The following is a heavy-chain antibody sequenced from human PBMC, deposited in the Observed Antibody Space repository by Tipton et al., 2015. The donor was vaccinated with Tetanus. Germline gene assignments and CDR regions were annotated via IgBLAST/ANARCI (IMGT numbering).Heavy chain of an antibody. Sequence: SLRLSCAASGFTFSSYNMNWVRQAPGKGLEWLSYISGTGSTIDYADSVKGRFTIARDNTKNSLYLQMNGLSDDETAVYFSARDVRPILGVAHPFDSWGQGTLVTVSS. V-gene: IGHV3-48*02. J-gene: IGHJ5*01. CDR1: GFTFSSYN. CDR2: ISGTGSTI. D-gene: IGHD3-3*01. CDR3: ARDVRPILGVAHPFDS.